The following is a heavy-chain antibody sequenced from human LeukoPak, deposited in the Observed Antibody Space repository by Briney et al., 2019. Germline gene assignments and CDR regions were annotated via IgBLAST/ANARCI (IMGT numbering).Heavy chain of an antibody. J-gene: IGHJ4*02. CDR3: ARTPVEMATIAHFDY. D-gene: IGHD5-24*01. V-gene: IGHV1-46*01. Sequence: GASVKVSCKASGGTFSSYAISWVRQAPGQGLEWMGIINPSGGSTSYAQKFQGRVTVTRDMSTSTVYMELSSLRSEDTAVYYCARTPVEMATIAHFDYWGQGTLVTVSS. CDR2: INPSGGST. CDR1: GGTFSSYA.